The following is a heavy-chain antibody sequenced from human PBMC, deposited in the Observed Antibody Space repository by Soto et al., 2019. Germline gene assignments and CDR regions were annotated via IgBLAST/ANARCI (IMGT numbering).Heavy chain of an antibody. CDR1: GYTFTSYA. CDR2: INAGNGNT. J-gene: IGHJ4*02. D-gene: IGHD3-3*01. CDR3: ARGLSSYYDFWRGSQPIDY. V-gene: IGHV1-3*01. Sequence: ASVKVSCKASGYTFTSYAMHWVRQAPGQRLEWMGWINAGNGNTKYSQKFQGRVTITRDTSASTAYMELSSLRSEDTAVYYCARGLSSYYDFWRGSQPIDYCGQGTLVTVSS.